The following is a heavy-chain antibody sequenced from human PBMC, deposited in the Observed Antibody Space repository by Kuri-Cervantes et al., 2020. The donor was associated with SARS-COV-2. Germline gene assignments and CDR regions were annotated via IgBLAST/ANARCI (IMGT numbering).Heavy chain of an antibody. CDR3: APSRWLQSPGPFGY. Sequence: GGSLRLSCAASGFTFSDYYMSWIRQAPGKGLEWVSYISSSGSTIYYADSVKGRFAISRDNAKNSLYLQMNSLRAEDTAVYYCAPSRWLQSPGPFGYWGQGTLVTVSS. CDR2: ISSSGSTI. CDR1: GFTFSDYY. D-gene: IGHD5-24*01. V-gene: IGHV3-11*01. J-gene: IGHJ4*02.